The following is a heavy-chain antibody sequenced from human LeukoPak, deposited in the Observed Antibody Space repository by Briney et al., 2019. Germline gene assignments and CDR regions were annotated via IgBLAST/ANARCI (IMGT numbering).Heavy chain of an antibody. V-gene: IGHV3-53*01. Sequence: GGSLRLSCAASGFAVSSNYMSWVRQAPGKGQEWVSVIYSGGSTYYADSVKGRFTISRDNSKNTLYLQMNSLRAEDTAVYYRARAGSSWYYFDYWGQGTLVTVSS. D-gene: IGHD6-13*01. CDR3: ARAGSSWYYFDY. J-gene: IGHJ4*02. CDR2: IYSGGST. CDR1: GFAVSSNY.